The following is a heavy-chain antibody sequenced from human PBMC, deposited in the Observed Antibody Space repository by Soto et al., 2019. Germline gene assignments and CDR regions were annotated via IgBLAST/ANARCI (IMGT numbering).Heavy chain of an antibody. Sequence: ASVKVSCKASGYTFTSYDINWVRQATGQGLEWMGWMNPNSGNTGYAQKFQGRVAMTRNTSISTAYMELSSLRSEDTAVYYCARFSYCSSTSCYPAADAFDFSGQGTMVTVSS. J-gene: IGHJ3*01. CDR1: GYTFTSYD. D-gene: IGHD2-2*01. CDR2: MNPNSGNT. V-gene: IGHV1-8*01. CDR3: ARFSYCSSTSCYPAADAFDF.